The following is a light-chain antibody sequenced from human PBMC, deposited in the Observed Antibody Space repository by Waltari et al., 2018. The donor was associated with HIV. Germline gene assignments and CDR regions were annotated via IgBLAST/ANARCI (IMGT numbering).Light chain of an antibody. J-gene: IGLJ2*01. CDR3: QSYDRSLSGVI. Sequence: QSVLTQPPSVSGAPGQRVTISCTGNTSNIGAGYDVHWYQQLPGTAPKLLIYGDRNRPSGVPDRFSGSTSGTSASLAITGLRAEDECDYYCQSYDRSLSGVIFGGGTKLTVL. CDR2: GDR. CDR1: TSNIGAGYD. V-gene: IGLV1-40*01.